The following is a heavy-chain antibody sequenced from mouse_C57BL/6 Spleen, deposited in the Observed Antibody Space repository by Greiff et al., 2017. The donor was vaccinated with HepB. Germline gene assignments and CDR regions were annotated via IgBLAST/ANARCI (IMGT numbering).Heavy chain of an antibody. J-gene: IGHJ2*01. V-gene: IGHV1-9*01. CDR3: AMPTTVVASYYLDY. D-gene: IGHD1-1*01. CDR2: ILPGRGST. CDR1: GYTFTGYW. Sequence: QVQLQQSGAELMKPGASVKLSCKATGYTFTGYWIEWVKQRPGHGLEWIGEILPGRGSTNYNEKFKCKATFTADTSSNTAYMQLSSLTTEDSAIYYCAMPTTVVASYYLDYWGQGTTLTVSS.